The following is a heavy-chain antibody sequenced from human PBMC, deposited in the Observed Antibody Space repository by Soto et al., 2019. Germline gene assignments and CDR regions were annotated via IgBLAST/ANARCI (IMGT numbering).Heavy chain of an antibody. CDR3: AKGAGSGYDKRRFDY. D-gene: IGHD5-12*01. Sequence: EVQLLQSGGGLVQPGGSLRLSCAASGFTFSNYAMSWVRQAPGKGLEWVSSISGGGGSTYYADSVKGRFTISRDNSGNRLYLQVTSERAEDTAVYYCAKGAGSGYDKRRFDYWGQGTLVTVSS. J-gene: IGHJ4*02. CDR1: GFTFSNYA. CDR2: ISGGGGST. V-gene: IGHV3-23*01.